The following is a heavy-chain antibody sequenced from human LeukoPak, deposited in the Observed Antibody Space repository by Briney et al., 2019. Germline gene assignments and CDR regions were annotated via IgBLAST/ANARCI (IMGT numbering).Heavy chain of an antibody. CDR2: MNPNSGNT. D-gene: IGHD2-2*01. CDR3: ARDLRSGVVVPAAIFYAFDI. CDR1: GYTFTSYD. V-gene: IGHV1-8*03. Sequence: ASVKVSCKASGYTFTSYDINWVRQATGQGLEWMGWMNPNSGNTGYAQKFQGRVTITRNTSISTAYMELSRLRSDDTAVYYCARDLRSGVVVPAAIFYAFDIWGQGTMVTVSS. J-gene: IGHJ3*02.